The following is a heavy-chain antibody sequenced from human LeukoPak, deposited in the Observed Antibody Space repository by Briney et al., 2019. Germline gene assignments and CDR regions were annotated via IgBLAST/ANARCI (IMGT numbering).Heavy chain of an antibody. Sequence: GSLRLSCAVSGFSFSSYAMSWVRQAPGKGLEWIGNIYHSGSTYYNPSLKSRVTISVDTSKNQFCLRLYSVTAADTAVYYCARDSTVVTRSGFDYWGQGTLVTVSS. V-gene: IGHV4-38-2*02. D-gene: IGHD4-23*01. CDR2: IYHSGST. CDR3: ARDSTVVTRSGFDY. CDR1: GFSFSSYA. J-gene: IGHJ4*02.